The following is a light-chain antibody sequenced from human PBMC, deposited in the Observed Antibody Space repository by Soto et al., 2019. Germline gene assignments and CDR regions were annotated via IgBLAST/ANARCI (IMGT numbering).Light chain of an antibody. Sequence: DIQLTQSPSFLSASLGDRVTITCRASQGISSYLAWYLQKPGKAPKLLIYAASTLQSGVPSRFSGSGSGTEFTLTISSLQPEDFATYYCQQLNSYPLTFGGGTKVDIK. CDR3: QQLNSYPLT. CDR2: AAS. CDR1: QGISSY. V-gene: IGKV1-9*01. J-gene: IGKJ4*01.